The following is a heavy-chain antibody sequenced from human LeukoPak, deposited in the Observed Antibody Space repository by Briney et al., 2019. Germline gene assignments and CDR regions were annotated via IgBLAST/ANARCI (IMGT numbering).Heavy chain of an antibody. Sequence: PGGSLRLSCAASGFTFSSYAMHWVRQAPGKGLEWVAVISYDGSNKYYADSVKGRFTISRDNSKNTLYLQMNSLRAEDTAVYYCAKDWAPYYYDSSGYFGYWGQGTLVTVSS. J-gene: IGHJ4*02. CDR3: AKDWAPYYYDSSGYFGY. D-gene: IGHD3-22*01. CDR1: GFTFSSYA. V-gene: IGHV3-30-3*01. CDR2: ISYDGSNK.